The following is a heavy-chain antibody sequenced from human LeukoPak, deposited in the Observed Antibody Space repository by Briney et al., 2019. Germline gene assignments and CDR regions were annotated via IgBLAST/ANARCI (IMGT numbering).Heavy chain of an antibody. CDR1: GFTFSSYS. CDR3: AREPLKGAAAGRVWFDP. J-gene: IGHJ5*02. D-gene: IGHD6-13*01. CDR2: ISSSSSYI. Sequence: GGSLRLSCAASGFTFSSYSMNWVRQAPGKGLEWVSSISSSSSYIYYADSVKGRFTISRDNAKNSLYLQMNSLRAEDTAVYYCAREPLKGAAAGRVWFDPWGQGTLVTVSS. V-gene: IGHV3-21*01.